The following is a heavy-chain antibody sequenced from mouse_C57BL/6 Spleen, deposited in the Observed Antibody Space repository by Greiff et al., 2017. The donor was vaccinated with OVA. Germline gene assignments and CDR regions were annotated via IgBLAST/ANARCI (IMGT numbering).Heavy chain of an antibody. Sequence: QVQLQQPGAELVRPGTSVKLSCKASGYTFTSYWMHWVKQRPGQGLEWIGVIDPSDSYTNYNQKFKGKATLTVDPSSSTAYMQLSSLTSEDSAVYYCAYYYGSSYLGDYWGQGTTLTVSS. CDR2: IDPSDSYT. D-gene: IGHD1-1*01. CDR1: GYTFTSYW. V-gene: IGHV1-59*01. J-gene: IGHJ2*01. CDR3: AYYYGSSYLGDY.